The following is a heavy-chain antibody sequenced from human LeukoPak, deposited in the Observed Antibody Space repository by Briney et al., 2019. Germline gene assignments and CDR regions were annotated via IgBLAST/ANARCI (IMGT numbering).Heavy chain of an antibody. CDR1: GYSISTGRY. V-gene: IGHV4-38-2*01. CDR2: LYQSGST. J-gene: IGHJ4*02. Sequence: SETLSLTCAVSGYSISTGRYWGWIRQPPGKGLEWIGSLYQSGSTYYNPPPKSRVTISVDTSKNQFSLNLRSVTAADTAVYYCARSLSTAGIDYWGQGTLVTVSS. D-gene: IGHD2-2*01. CDR3: ARSLSTAGIDY.